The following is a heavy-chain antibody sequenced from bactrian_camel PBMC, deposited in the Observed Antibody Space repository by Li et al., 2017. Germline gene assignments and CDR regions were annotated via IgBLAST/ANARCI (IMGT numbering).Heavy chain of an antibody. Sequence: HVQLVESGGGAVQTGGSLRLTCTAVGLTFEGGNQGWYRETPGNECELVSAISSDGSTYYADSVKGRFTISQDNAKNTLYLQMNSLKPEDSAVYYCAADPYRGGYCYWDPPGYNYWGQGTQVTVS. CDR2: ISSDGST. D-gene: IGHD2*01. CDR1: GLTFEGGN. V-gene: IGHV3S55*01. J-gene: IGHJ4*01. CDR3: AADPYRGGYCYWDPPGYNY.